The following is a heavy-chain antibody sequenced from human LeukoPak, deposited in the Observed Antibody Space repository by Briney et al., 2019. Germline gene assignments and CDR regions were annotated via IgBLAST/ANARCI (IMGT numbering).Heavy chain of an antibody. CDR1: GDSVSSKSAA. CDR2: TYYRSKWYN. Sequence: KPSQTLSLTCAISGDSVSSKSAAWNWIRQSPSRGLEWLGRTYYRSKWYNDYAVSVKSRITINPDTSKNQFSLQLNSVTPEDTAVYYCARDLGYCSGGSCYFWNWFDPWGQGTLVTVSS. CDR3: ARDLGYCSGGSCYFWNWFDP. D-gene: IGHD2-15*01. J-gene: IGHJ5*02. V-gene: IGHV6-1*01.